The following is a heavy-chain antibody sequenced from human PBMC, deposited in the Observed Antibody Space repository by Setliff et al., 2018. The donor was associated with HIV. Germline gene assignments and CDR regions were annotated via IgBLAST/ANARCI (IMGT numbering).Heavy chain of an antibody. V-gene: IGHV1-8*02. J-gene: IGHJ5*02. CDR1: GYTFTNYD. D-gene: IGHD2-2*01. CDR3: ARGKNIVVVPAAPNWFDP. CDR2: MNPNSGNT. Sequence: ASVKVSCKASGYTFTNYDINWVRQATGQGLEWMGWMNPNSGNTGYAQKFQGRVTMTRNTSINTAYMELSSLRSQDTAVYYCARGKNIVVVPAAPNWFDPWGQGTLVTVSS.